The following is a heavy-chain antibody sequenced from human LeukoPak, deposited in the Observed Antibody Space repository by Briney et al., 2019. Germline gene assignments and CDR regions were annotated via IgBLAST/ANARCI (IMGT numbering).Heavy chain of an antibody. CDR3: ARGYAYGDTGSFDY. J-gene: IGHJ4*02. CDR1: GXSISGFY. Sequence: PSETLSLTCTVSGXSISGFYGSWIRQPPGKRLEWIGYIHYSGSTTCNPSFKSRVTISVDTSKNQFSLRLSSVTAADTALYYCARGYAYGDTGSFDYWGQGALVTVSS. V-gene: IGHV4-59*01. CDR2: IHYSGST. D-gene: IGHD4-17*01.